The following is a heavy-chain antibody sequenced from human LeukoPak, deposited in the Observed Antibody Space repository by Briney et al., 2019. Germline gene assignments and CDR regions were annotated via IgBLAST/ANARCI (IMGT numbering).Heavy chain of an antibody. CDR3: ARDGDSSRSVEVDY. J-gene: IGHJ4*02. D-gene: IGHD5-18*01. Sequence: GGSLRLSCAASGFTFSAYYMSWVRQAPGKGLEWVSSISSSSSYIYYADSVKGRFTISRDNAKNSLYLQMNSLRAEDTAVYYCARDGDSSRSVEVDYWGQGTLVTVSS. CDR1: GFTFSAYY. V-gene: IGHV3-21*01. CDR2: ISSSSSYI.